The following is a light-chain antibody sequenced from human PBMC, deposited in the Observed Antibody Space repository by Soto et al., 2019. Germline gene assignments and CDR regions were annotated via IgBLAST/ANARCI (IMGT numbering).Light chain of an antibody. CDR1: QSVSSN. J-gene: IGKJ4*01. V-gene: IGKV3-15*01. CDR3: QQYNNWPLT. CDR2: GAS. Sequence: LXVSPGERATLSCRASQSVSSNLAWYQQKPGQAPRLLIYGASTRATGIPARFSGSGSGTEFTLTISSLQSEDFAVYYCQQYNNWPLTFGGGTKVEIK.